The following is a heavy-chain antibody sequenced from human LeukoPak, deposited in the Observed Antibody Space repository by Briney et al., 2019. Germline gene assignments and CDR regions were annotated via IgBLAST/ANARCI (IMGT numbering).Heavy chain of an antibody. D-gene: IGHD2-2*03. Sequence: PSETLSLTCTVSGGSISSYYWSWIRQPPGKGLEWIGYIYYSGSTNYNPSLKSRVTISVDTSKNQFSLKLSSVTAADTAVYYCARGLDLDFDYWGQGTLVTVSS. CDR1: GGSISSYY. CDR3: ARGLDLDFDY. V-gene: IGHV4-59*01. CDR2: IYYSGST. J-gene: IGHJ4*02.